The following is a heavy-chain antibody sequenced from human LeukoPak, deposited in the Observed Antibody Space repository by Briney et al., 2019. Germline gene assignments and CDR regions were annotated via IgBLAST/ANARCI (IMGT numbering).Heavy chain of an antibody. CDR2: ISGDGNRI. J-gene: IGHJ4*02. D-gene: IGHD4/OR15-4a*01. CDR1: GFTSDDFG. CDR3: AKDPPVLSF. Sequence: GGSLRLSCAASGFTSDDFGMHWARQVPGKGLEWVSFISGDGNRIHYADSVVGRFTVSRDKTKNSLYLHMISLRTEDTAFYFCAKDPPVLSFWGQGTLVTVSS. V-gene: IGHV3-43*02.